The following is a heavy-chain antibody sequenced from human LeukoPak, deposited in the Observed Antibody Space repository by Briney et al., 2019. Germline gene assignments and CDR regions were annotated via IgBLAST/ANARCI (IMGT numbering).Heavy chain of an antibody. J-gene: IGHJ4*02. CDR3: AKDLDYTTYGNYFDY. Sequence: PGGSLRLSCAASGFTFSSYAMSWVRQAPGKGLEWVSGMGAGGTFTYYADSVKGRFTISRDDSRNTLYLQMNSLRADDTAVYYCAKDLDYTTYGNYFDYWGQGTLVTVSS. D-gene: IGHD4-11*01. CDR2: MGAGGTFT. CDR1: GFTFSSYA. V-gene: IGHV3-23*01.